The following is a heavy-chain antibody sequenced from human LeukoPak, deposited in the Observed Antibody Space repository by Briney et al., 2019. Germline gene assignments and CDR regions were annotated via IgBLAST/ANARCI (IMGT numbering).Heavy chain of an antibody. Sequence: PGGSLRLXCAASGFTVSSNYMSWVRQAPGKGLEWVSVIYSGGSTYYADSVKGRFTISRDNSKNTLYLQMNSLRAEDTAVYYCAREAYYDSSGLDAFDIWGQGTMVTVSS. J-gene: IGHJ3*02. V-gene: IGHV3-53*01. CDR1: GFTVSSNY. CDR3: AREAYYDSSGLDAFDI. CDR2: IYSGGST. D-gene: IGHD3-22*01.